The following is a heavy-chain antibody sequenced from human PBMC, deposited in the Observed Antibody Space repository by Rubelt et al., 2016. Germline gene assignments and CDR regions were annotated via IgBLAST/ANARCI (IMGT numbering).Heavy chain of an antibody. V-gene: IGHV4-31*03. CDR1: GGSISSGGYY. D-gene: IGHD2/OR15-2a*01. J-gene: IGHJ4*02. CDR3: ARDSGSRIFDY. Sequence: QVQLQESGPGLVKPSQTLSLTCTVSGGSISSGGYYWSWIRQHPGKGLAWIGSIYYSGSTYYNPSLKSGVTRSVDTSKNQFSLKLSSVTAADTAVYYCARDSGSRIFDYWGQGTLVTVSS. CDR2: IYYSGST.